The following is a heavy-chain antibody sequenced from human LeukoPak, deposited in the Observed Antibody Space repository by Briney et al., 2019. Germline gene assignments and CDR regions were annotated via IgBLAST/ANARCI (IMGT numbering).Heavy chain of an antibody. CDR2: ISSGSSSI. J-gene: IGHJ4*02. D-gene: IGHD5-18*01. CDR1: GFTFSNYN. CDR3: ATSRRDGYGYRALELPPSPVD. V-gene: IGHV3-21*01. Sequence: GGSLRLSCAGSGFTFSNYNMNWVRQTPGKGLEWVSSISSGSSSIYYADSVKGRFTISRDNAKNSLYLQMINLRAEDTAVYYCATSRRDGYGYRALELPPSPVDRGQGTLVTVSS.